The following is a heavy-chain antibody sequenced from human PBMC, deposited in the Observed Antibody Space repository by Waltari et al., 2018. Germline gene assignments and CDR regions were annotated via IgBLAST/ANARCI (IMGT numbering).Heavy chain of an antibody. CDR2: IIPILGIA. D-gene: IGHD5-12*01. V-gene: IGHV1-69*04. J-gene: IGHJ6*03. CDR1: GGTFSSYA. CDR3: ARDGGCGGHEARYYYYYMDV. Sequence: QVQLVQSGAEVKKPGSSVKVSCKASGGTFSSYAISWVRQAPGQGLEWMGGIIPILGIANYAQKFQGRVTITADESTSTAYMELSSLRSEDTAVYYCARDGGCGGHEARYYYYYMDVWGKGTTVTVSS.